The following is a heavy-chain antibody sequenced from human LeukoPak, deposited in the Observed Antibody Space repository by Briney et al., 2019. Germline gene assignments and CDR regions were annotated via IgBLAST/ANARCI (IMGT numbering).Heavy chain of an antibody. CDR2: IYYSGST. CDR3: ARAVPGRFDY. J-gene: IGHJ4*02. V-gene: IGHV4-59*08. Sequence: SETLSLTCAVSGGSISPYHWGWIRQPPGKGLEWTGYIYYSGSTNYNPSLNSRVTISVDTSKNQFSLRLSSLTAADTAIYYCARAVPGRFDYWGQGTLVTVRS. CDR1: GGSISPYH. D-gene: IGHD6-19*01.